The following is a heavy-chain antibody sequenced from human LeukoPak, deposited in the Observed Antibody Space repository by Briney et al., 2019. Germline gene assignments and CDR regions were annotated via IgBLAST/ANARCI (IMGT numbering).Heavy chain of an antibody. Sequence: SETLSLTCTVSGGSISGSAYYWGWIRQPPGKGQEWIGSIYYTGSMYYNPSSGTTYYNPSLKSRVTISLDTSKNQFSLKVTSVTAADTAVYYCAREEPAAGTRTFDYWGQGTLVTVSS. D-gene: IGHD6-13*01. CDR2: IYYTGSMYYNPSSGTT. CDR1: GGSISGSAYY. V-gene: IGHV4-39*07. CDR3: AREEPAAGTRTFDY. J-gene: IGHJ4*02.